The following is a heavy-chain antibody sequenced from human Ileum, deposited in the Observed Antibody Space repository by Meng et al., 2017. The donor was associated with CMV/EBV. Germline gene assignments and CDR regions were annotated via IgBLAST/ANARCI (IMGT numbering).Heavy chain of an antibody. CDR1: GFVFSTYS. CDR3: AREGCTSTTCYPLSDIYL. CDR2: ISSSSDTI. V-gene: IGHV3-48*04. D-gene: IGHD2-2*01. J-gene: IGHJ4*02. Sequence: GESLKISCAASGFVFSTYSMNWVRQAPGKGLEWISFISSSSDTIYYADSVKGRFTTSIDNAKNSLYLQMNSLRVDNTAVYYCAREGCTSTTCYPLSDIYLWGQGTLVTVSS.